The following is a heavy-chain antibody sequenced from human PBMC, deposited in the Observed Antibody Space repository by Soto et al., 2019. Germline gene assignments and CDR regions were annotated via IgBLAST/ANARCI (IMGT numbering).Heavy chain of an antibody. D-gene: IGHD2-2*01. V-gene: IGHV3-21*01. Sequence: GGSLRLSCAASGFTFSSYSMNWVRQAPGKGLEWVSSISSSSSYIYYAGSVKGRFTISRDNAKNSLYLQMNSLRAEDTAVYYCARDPLVPAAILHAFDIWGQGTMVTVSS. CDR2: ISSSSSYI. CDR1: GFTFSSYS. CDR3: ARDPLVPAAILHAFDI. J-gene: IGHJ3*02.